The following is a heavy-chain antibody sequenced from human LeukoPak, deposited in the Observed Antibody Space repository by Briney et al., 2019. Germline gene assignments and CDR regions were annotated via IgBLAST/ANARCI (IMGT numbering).Heavy chain of an antibody. J-gene: IGHJ4*02. D-gene: IGHD1-1*01. V-gene: IGHV1-46*01. CDR2: INPSGGST. CDR1: GGTFSSYA. Sequence: GASVKVSCKASGGTFSSYAISWVRQAPGQGLEWMGIINPSGGSTSYAQKFQGRVTMTRDTSTSTVYMELSSLRSEDTAAYYCARVTGTTNPLFDYWGQGTLVTVSS. CDR3: ARVTGTTNPLFDY.